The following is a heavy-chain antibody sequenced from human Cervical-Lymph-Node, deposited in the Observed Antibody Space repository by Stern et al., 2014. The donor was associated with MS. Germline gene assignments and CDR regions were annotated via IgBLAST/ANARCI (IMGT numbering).Heavy chain of an antibody. V-gene: IGHV3-15*01. CDR2: INTKPDGGRA. J-gene: IGHJ4*02. Sequence: EVQLVESGGGLVKPGGSLRLSCAASGFAFSNAWMSWVRQAPGKGLEWVGRINTKPDGGRAYYAAPVKGRFSISRDDSSRILYLQMNSLKPEDTGVYYCTTRWSPLDYWGQGALVTVAS. CDR3: TTRWSPLDY. D-gene: IGHD6-13*01. CDR1: GFAFSNAW.